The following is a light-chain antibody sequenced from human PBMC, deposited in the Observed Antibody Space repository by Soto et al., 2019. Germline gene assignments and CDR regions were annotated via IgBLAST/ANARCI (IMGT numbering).Light chain of an antibody. Sequence: EVEVTQSPATPSLSPGERATLSCRASQSVSSNLAWYQQKPGQAPRLLIYGASTRATGIPARFSGSGSGTEFTLTISSLQSEDSAVYYCQQYNNWPQTFGQGTKVDIK. J-gene: IGKJ1*01. V-gene: IGKV3-15*01. CDR3: QQYNNWPQT. CDR1: QSVSSN. CDR2: GAS.